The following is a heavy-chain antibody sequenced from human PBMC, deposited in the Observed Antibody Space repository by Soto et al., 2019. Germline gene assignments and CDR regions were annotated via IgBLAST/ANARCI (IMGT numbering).Heavy chain of an antibody. CDR3: PAGPPNYHSVWGSFLMDFDY. D-gene: IGHD3-16*01. V-gene: IGHV3-15*01. CDR2: IKSKTDGGTT. J-gene: IGHJ4*02. CDR1: GFTFSNAW. Sequence: EVQLVESGGGLVKPGGSLRLSCAASGFTFSNAWMSWVRQAPGKGLEWVGRIKSKTDGGTTDYAAPVKGRFTISRDNSKNTLYLQMNSLKTEQPAVYYCPAGPPNYHSVWGSFLMDFDYWGQGTLVPVSS.